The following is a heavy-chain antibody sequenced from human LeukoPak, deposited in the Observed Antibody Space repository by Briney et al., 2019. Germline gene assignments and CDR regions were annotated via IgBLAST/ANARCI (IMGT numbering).Heavy chain of an antibody. J-gene: IGHJ3*02. V-gene: IGHV4-31*03. CDR1: GGSISSGGYY. D-gene: IGHD2-2*01. Sequence: SETLSLTCTVSGGSISSGGYYWSWIRQHPGKGLEWIGHIYYSGSTYYNPSLKSRVTISVDTSKNQFSLKLSSVTAADTAVYYCARLASQYCSSTSCYRVGAFDIWGQGTMVTVSS. CDR2: IYYSGST. CDR3: ARLASQYCSSTSCYRVGAFDI.